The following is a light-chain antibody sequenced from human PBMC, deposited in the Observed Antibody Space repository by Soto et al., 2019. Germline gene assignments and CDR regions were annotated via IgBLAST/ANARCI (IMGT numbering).Light chain of an antibody. CDR3: QQSHTTPT. CDR2: ITS. J-gene: IGKJ4*01. Sequence: DIQMTQSPSSLSASVGDRITITCRASQSVIKSVNWYQQKPGKAPKLLMYITSTLQSGGPSRFSGSGSGTDFTLTISSLQPEDFATYYCQQSHTTPTFGGGTKVEIK. CDR1: QSVIKS. V-gene: IGKV1-39*01.